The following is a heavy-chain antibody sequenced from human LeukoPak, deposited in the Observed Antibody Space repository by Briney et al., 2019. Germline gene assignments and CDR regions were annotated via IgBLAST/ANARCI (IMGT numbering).Heavy chain of an antibody. D-gene: IGHD2-21*02. CDR1: GFTFSSYW. Sequence: PGGSLRLSCAASGFTFSSYWMHWVRQAPGKGLVWVSRINSDGSRTTYADSVKGRFTISRDNSKNTLVLQMNSLRSEDTAVYFCARDNRDWAFDYWGQGTLVTVSS. CDR3: ARDNRDWAFDY. V-gene: IGHV3-74*01. J-gene: IGHJ4*02. CDR2: INSDGSRT.